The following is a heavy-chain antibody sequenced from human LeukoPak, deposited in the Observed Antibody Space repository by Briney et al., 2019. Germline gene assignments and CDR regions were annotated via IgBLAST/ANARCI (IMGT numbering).Heavy chain of an antibody. Sequence: PGGSLRLSCAASGFNFNYVWMNWVRQAPGKGLEWVGRIKSKTDGGTTDYAAPVKGRFTISRDDSKNTLYLQMNSLKTEDTAVYYCTTDGRFSSGWYLPFDYWGQGTLVTVSS. CDR3: TTDGRFSSGWYLPFDY. D-gene: IGHD6-19*01. V-gene: IGHV3-15*07. CDR2: IKSKTDGGTT. CDR1: GFNFNYVW. J-gene: IGHJ4*02.